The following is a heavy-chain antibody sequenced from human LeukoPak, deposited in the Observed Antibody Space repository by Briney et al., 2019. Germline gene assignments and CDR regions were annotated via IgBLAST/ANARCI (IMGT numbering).Heavy chain of an antibody. CDR3: ARDGLLGYFDY. CDR1: GFTFSSYA. D-gene: IGHD2-21*02. Sequence: GGSLRLSCAASGFTFSSYAMSWVRQAPGKGLEWVSAISGSGGSTYYADSVKGRFTISKDNSKNTLYLQMNSLRAEDTAVYYCARDGLLGYFDYWGQGTLVTVSS. V-gene: IGHV3-23*01. J-gene: IGHJ4*02. CDR2: ISGSGGST.